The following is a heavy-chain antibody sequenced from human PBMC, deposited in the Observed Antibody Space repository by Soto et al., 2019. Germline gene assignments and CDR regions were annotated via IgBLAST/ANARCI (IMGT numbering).Heavy chain of an antibody. D-gene: IGHD5-12*01. V-gene: IGHV3-30-3*01. CDR1: GFTFTSYT. CDR2: ISYDGSKK. CDR3: ARERREMATNPFDY. J-gene: IGHJ4*02. Sequence: GSLRLSCAASGFTFTSYTIDWVRQAPGKGLEWVAVISYDGSKKYYADSVNGRFTVSRDSFKNTLYLQMNSLRVEDTAVYYCARERREMATNPFDYWGQGTLVTVSS.